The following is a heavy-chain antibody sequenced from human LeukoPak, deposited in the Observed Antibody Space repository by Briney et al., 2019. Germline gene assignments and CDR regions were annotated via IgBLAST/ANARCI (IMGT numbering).Heavy chain of an antibody. CDR3: TTRHSTVGFGDY. Sequence: PGGSLRLSCAASGFTFSDAWMTWVRQAPGKGLEWVGRIKSKTDGGTTDYAAPVKGRFTISRDDSKNTLYLQMNSLRTEETALYYCTTRHSTVGFGDYWGQGTLVTVSS. V-gene: IGHV3-15*01. D-gene: IGHD3-10*01. CDR2: IKSKTDGGTT. CDR1: GFTFSDAW. J-gene: IGHJ4*02.